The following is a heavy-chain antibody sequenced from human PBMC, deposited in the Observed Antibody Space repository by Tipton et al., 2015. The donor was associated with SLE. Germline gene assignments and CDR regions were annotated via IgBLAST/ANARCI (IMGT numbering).Heavy chain of an antibody. CDR1: GASISNGGYS. Sequence: GASISNGGYSWSWLRQPPGKGLEYIGFIYHGGSTYYNPSLKSRVTISVDTSKNQFSLNMNFVTAADTAVYFCARALNWNYPFDSWGQGALVTVSS. V-gene: IGHV4-30-2*04. CDR3: ARALNWNYPFDS. J-gene: IGHJ4*02. CDR2: IYHGGST. D-gene: IGHD1-7*01.